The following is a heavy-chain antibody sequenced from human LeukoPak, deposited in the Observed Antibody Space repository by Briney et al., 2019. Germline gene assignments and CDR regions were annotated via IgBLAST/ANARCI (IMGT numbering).Heavy chain of an antibody. V-gene: IGHV3-21*01. D-gene: IGHD4-23*01. J-gene: IGHJ4*02. CDR3: AKDQGSTVALDY. CDR1: GFTFSNYN. Sequence: PGGSLRLSCAASGFTFSNYNMNWVRQTPGKGLEWVSSITSSSMYIYYADSVKGRFTISRDNSKNTLYLQMNSLRAEDTAVYYCAKDQGSTVALDYWGQGTLVTVSS. CDR2: ITSSSMYI.